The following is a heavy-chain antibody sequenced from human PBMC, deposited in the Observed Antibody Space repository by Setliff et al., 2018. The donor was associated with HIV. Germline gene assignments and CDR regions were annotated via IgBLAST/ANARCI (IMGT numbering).Heavy chain of an antibody. Sequence: SETLSLTCTVSGGSVSTSTYYWSWIRQPPGKGLEYIGTLSYRGTTHYNPSLKSRIALSIDSSKNQFSLNLHFVTATDSALYYCATTRPISTGYPGFFDSWGQGIVVTVSS. V-gene: IGHV4-39*01. D-gene: IGHD3-9*01. CDR3: ATTRPISTGYPGFFDS. CDR1: GGSVSTSTYY. CDR2: LSYRGTT. J-gene: IGHJ4*02.